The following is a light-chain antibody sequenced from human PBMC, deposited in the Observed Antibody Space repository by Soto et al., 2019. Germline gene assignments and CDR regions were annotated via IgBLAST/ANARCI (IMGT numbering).Light chain of an antibody. V-gene: IGKV2-30*01. J-gene: IGKJ4*01. CDR3: MQGTHWPLT. CDR2: KVS. CDR1: HSLVYSDGNTY. Sequence: DVVMTQSPLSLPVTLGQPASISCRSSHSLVYSDGNTYLNWFLQRPGQSPRRLIYKVSNRDSGVQDRFSGSGSGTDFTLKIGRVEAEDVGVYYCMQGTHWPLTFGGGTKVEIK.